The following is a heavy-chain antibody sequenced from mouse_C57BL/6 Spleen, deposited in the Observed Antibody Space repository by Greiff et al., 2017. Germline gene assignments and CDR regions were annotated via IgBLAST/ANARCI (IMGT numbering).Heavy chain of an antibody. CDR3: APGDGYYGGFAY. CDR1: GFTFSSYA. V-gene: IGHV5-4*03. J-gene: IGHJ3*01. CDR2: ISDGGSYT. D-gene: IGHD2-3*01. Sequence: EVKVVESGGGLVKPGGSLKLSCAASGFTFSSYAMSWVRQTPEKRLEWVATISDGGSYTYYPDNVKGRVTISRDNAKNNLYLQMSHLKSEDTAMYYCAPGDGYYGGFAYWGQGTLVTVSA.